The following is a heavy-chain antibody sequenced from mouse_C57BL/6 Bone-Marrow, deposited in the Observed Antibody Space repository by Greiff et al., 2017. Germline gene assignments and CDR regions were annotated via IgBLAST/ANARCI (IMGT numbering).Heavy chain of an antibody. CDR1: GYTFTSYW. Sequence: QVQLQQPGAELVRPGTSVKLSCKASGYTFTSYWMHWVKQRPGQGLEWIGVIDPSDSYTNYNQQFKGKATLTVDTSSSIAYMQLSSLTSEDAAVYYCARIDGKGYWGQGTTLTVSS. CDR2: IDPSDSYT. CDR3: ARIDGKGY. V-gene: IGHV1-59*01. J-gene: IGHJ2*01.